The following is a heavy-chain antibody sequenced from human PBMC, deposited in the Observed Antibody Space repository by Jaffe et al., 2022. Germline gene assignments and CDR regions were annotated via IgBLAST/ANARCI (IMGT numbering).Heavy chain of an antibody. J-gene: IGHJ4*02. CDR3: ARVPIDFYNWNYGPGLFDY. Sequence: QVQLQESGPGLVKPSGTLSLTCAVSGGSISSSNWWSWVRQPPGKGLEWIGEIYHSGSTNYNPSLKSRVTISVDKSKNQFSLKLSSVTAADTAVYYCARVPIDFYNWNYGPGLFDYWGQGTLVTVSS. CDR2: IYHSGST. V-gene: IGHV4-4*02. CDR1: GGSISSSNW. D-gene: IGHD1-7*01.